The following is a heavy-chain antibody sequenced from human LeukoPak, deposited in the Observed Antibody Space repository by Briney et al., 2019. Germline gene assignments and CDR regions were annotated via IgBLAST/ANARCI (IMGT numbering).Heavy chain of an antibody. D-gene: IGHD5-18*01. CDR1: GFTFSSYW. CDR2: IKGDGSST. J-gene: IGHJ4*02. V-gene: IGHV3-74*01. CDR3: ARDGYSFGHGFDY. Sequence: GGSLRLSCAASGFTFSSYWMHWVRHTPGKGLVWVSRIKGDGSSTSYADSVKGRFTISRDNAKNTPYLQMNSLRAEDTAVYYCARDGYSFGHGFDYWGQGTQVTVSS.